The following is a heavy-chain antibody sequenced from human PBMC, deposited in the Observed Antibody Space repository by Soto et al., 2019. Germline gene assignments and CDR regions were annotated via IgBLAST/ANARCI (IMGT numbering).Heavy chain of an antibody. Sequence: QTLSLTCAISGDSVSSNNAAWNWIRQSPSRGLEWLGRTYYRSQWYHDYAVSVKSRISINPDTSKNQFSLQLNSVTPEDTAVYYCAKNSAATIRVGYDYWGQGTLVTVSS. CDR2: TYYRSQWYH. D-gene: IGHD5-12*01. CDR3: AKNSAATIRVGYDY. J-gene: IGHJ4*02. CDR1: GDSVSSNNAA. V-gene: IGHV6-1*01.